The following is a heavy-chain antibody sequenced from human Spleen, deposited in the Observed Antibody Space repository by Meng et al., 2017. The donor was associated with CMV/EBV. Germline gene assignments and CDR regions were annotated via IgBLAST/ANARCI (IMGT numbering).Heavy chain of an antibody. V-gene: IGHV3-23*01. Sequence: SCAASGFTFSSYAMHWVRQAPGKGLEWVSGISGSDGRTYYADSVKGRFAISRDNSENTLYLQMTSLTAEDTGVYYCARSNFWSGYSEFDYWGQGTLVTVSS. J-gene: IGHJ4*02. D-gene: IGHD3-3*01. CDR2: ISGSDGRT. CDR3: ARSNFWSGYSEFDY. CDR1: GFTFSSYA.